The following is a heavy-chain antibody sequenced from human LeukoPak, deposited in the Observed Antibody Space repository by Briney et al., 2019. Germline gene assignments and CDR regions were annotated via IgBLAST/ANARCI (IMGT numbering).Heavy chain of an antibody. CDR1: GFTFSSYW. J-gene: IGHJ1*01. V-gene: IGHV3-74*01. CDR2: IKGDGSST. CDR3: ARRIYCNVDSCYPWFAH. Sequence: GGSLRLSCAASGFTFSSYWMHWVRQAPGKGLVWVSRIKGDGSSTSYADSVKGRFTISRDNAKNTLYLQMSSLTAEDTAVYYCARRIYCNVDSCYPWFAHWGQGTLVTVSS. D-gene: IGHD2-15*01.